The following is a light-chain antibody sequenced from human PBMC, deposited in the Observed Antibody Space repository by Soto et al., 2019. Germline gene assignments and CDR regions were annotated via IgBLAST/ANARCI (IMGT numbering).Light chain of an antibody. V-gene: IGKV1-39*01. J-gene: IGKJ1*01. CDR2: GAS. CDR3: DHPPSATPRT. CDR1: QNIDMY. Sequence: DIQMAQSPSSLSASVGDTVTITCRARQNIDMYLNWFQQRPGKAPKVLISGASNLQSGGPPRISGSRAARDYTLTTNSRQHADYATTYCDHPPSATPRTFGQGTKVDIK.